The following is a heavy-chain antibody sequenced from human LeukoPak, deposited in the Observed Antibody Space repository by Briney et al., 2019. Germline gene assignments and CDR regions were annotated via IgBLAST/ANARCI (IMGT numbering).Heavy chain of an antibody. CDR1: GFTFSSYS. J-gene: IGHJ4*02. CDR2: ISSSSSYI. D-gene: IGHD6-19*01. V-gene: IGHV3-21*01. CDR3: ASHIAVAGMGVDY. Sequence: GGSLRLSCAASGFTFSSYSMNWVRQAPGKGLEWVSSISSSSSYIYYADSVKGRFTISRDNAKNLLYLQMNSLRAEDTAVYYCASHIAVAGMGVDYWGQGTLVTVSS.